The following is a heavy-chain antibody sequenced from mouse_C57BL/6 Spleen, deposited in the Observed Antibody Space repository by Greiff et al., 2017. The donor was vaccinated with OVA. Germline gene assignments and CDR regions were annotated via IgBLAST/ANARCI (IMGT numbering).Heavy chain of an antibody. CDR2: ISSGGSYT. CDR1: GFTFSSYG. D-gene: IGHD1-1*01. V-gene: IGHV5-6*01. J-gene: IGHJ2*01. CDR3: ARLSVGGTLDY. Sequence: EVQRVESGGDLVKPGGSLKLSCAVSGFTFSSYGMSWVRQTPDKRLEWVATISSGGSYTYYPDSVKGRFTISRDNAKNTLYLQMSSLKSEDTAMDYCARLSVGGTLDYWGQGTTLTVSS.